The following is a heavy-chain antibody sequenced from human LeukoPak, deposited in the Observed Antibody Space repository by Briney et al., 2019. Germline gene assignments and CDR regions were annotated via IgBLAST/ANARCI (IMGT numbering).Heavy chain of an antibody. CDR1: GFTFSDYY. D-gene: IGHD6-13*01. CDR2: ISSSSSYT. Sequence: PGGSLRLSCAASGFTFSDYYMSWIRQAPGKGLEWVSYISSSSSYTNYTDSVKGRFTISRDSSKNTLFLQMNSLRAEDTAIDYCAKAGGAYSSSWYLYFDYWGQGTLVSVSS. J-gene: IGHJ4*02. V-gene: IGHV3-11*05. CDR3: AKAGGAYSSSWYLYFDY.